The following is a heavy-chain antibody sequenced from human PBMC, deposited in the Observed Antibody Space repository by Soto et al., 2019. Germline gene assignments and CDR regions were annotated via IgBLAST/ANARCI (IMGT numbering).Heavy chain of an antibody. J-gene: IGHJ4*02. CDR2: INHSGST. Sequence: SETLSLTCAVYGGSFSGYYWSWIRQPPGKGLEWIGEINHSGSTNYNPSLKSRVTISVDTSKNQFSLKLSSVTAADTAVYYCASVPAASGTLPYCGDYVLYFLDYWGQGTLVT. CDR3: ASVPAASGTLPYCGDYVLYFLDY. CDR1: GGSFSGYY. D-gene: IGHD4-17*01. V-gene: IGHV4-34*01.